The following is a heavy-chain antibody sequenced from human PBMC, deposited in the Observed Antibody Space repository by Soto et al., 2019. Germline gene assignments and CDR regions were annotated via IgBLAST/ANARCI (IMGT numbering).Heavy chain of an antibody. D-gene: IGHD2-21*02. V-gene: IGHV1-3*01. CDR3: ARASPNVRGSDPPEYFQY. CDR1: GYTFTSYA. J-gene: IGHJ1*01. CDR2: INAGNGNT. Sequence: ASVKVSCKASGYTFTSYAMHWVRQAPGQRLEWMGWINAGNGNTKYSQKFQGRVTITRDTSASTAYMELSSLRSEDTAVYYCARASPNVRGSDPPEYFQYWGQAPWSPS.